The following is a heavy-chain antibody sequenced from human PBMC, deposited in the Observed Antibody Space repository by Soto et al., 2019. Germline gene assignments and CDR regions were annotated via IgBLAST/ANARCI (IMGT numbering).Heavy chain of an antibody. CDR1: GYTFTSYA. D-gene: IGHD4-17*01. CDR2: INAGNGNT. V-gene: IGHV1-3*05. CDR3: ARGLNGDYDNWFDP. Sequence: QVQLVQSGAEEKKPGASVKVSCKASGYTFTSYAMHWVRQAPGQRLEWMGWINAGNGNTKYSQKFQGRVTITRDTSASTPYMELSSLRSEDTAVYYCARGLNGDYDNWFDPWGQGTLVTVSS. J-gene: IGHJ5*02.